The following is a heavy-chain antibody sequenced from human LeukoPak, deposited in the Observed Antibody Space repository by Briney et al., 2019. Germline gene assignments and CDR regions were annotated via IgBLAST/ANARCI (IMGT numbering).Heavy chain of an antibody. J-gene: IGHJ5*02. CDR2: IIPIFGTA. CDR1: GGTFSSYA. Sequence: GASVKVSCKASGGTFSSYAISWVRQAPGQGLEWMGGIIPIFGTANYAQKFQGRVTITTDESTSTAYMELSSLRSEDTAVYYRARCIAAAPRFDPWGQGTLVTVSS. CDR3: ARCIAAAPRFDP. V-gene: IGHV1-69*05. D-gene: IGHD6-13*01.